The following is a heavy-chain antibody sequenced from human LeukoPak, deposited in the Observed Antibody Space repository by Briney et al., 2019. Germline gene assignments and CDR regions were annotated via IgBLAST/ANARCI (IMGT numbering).Heavy chain of an antibody. J-gene: IGHJ4*02. D-gene: IGHD1-1*01. CDR3: ARDAVHSTGTPTN. CDR1: GYTFTGYY. V-gene: IGHV1-2*02. CDR2: INPNSGGT. Sequence: ASVKVSCKASGYTFTGYYMHWVRQAPGQGLEWMGWINPNSGGTNYAQKFQGRVTMTRDTSISTAYMELSRLRSDGTAVYYCARDAVHSTGTPTNWGQGTLVTVSS.